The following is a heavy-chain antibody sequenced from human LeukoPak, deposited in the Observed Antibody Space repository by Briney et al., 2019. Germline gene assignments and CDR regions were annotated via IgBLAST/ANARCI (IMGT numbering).Heavy chain of an antibody. CDR1: GGSISSYY. J-gene: IGHJ4*02. D-gene: IGHD3-3*01. CDR3: AREQAITIFGVVINLFDY. CDR2: IYTSGST. V-gene: IGHV4-4*07. Sequence: SETLSLTCTVSGGSISSYYWSWIRQPAGKGLEWIGRIYTSGSTNYNPSLKSRVTMSVDTSKNQFSLKPSSVTAADTAVYYCAREQAITIFGVVINLFDYWGQGTLVTVSS.